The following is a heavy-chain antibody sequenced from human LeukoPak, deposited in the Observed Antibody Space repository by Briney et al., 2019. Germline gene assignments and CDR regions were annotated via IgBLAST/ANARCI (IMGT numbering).Heavy chain of an antibody. CDR3: ARDVYNMGDY. J-gene: IGHJ4*02. CDR1: GFTFSDYW. CDR2: IKQDGSEK. Sequence: PGGSLRLSCAASGFTFSDYWMSWVRQAPGQGLEWVANIKQDGSEKYYVDSVKGRFTISRDNAKNSLYLQMNSLRAEDTAVYYCARDVYNMGDYWGQGTLVTVSS. D-gene: IGHD1-1*01. V-gene: IGHV3-7*01.